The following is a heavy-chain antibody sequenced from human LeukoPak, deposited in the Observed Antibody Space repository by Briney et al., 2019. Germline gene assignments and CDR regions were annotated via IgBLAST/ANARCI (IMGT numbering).Heavy chain of an antibody. V-gene: IGHV3-53*01. CDR3: AREKQIAARPNDAFDI. D-gene: IGHD6-6*01. J-gene: IGHJ3*02. Sequence: GGSLRLSCAVSGFTVSSNYMSWVRQAPGKGLEWVSVIYSGGSTYYADSVKGRFTISRDNSKNTLYLQMNSLRAEDTAVYYCAREKQIAARPNDAFDIWGQGTMVTVSS. CDR2: IYSGGST. CDR1: GFTVSSNY.